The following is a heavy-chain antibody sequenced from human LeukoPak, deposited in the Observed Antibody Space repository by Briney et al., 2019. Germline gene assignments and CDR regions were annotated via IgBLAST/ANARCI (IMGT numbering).Heavy chain of an antibody. J-gene: IGHJ5*02. CDR1: GFTFSSYW. V-gene: IGHV3-74*01. CDR2: INSDGSST. Sequence: GGSLRLSCAASGFTFSSYWMHWVRQAPGKGLAWVSRINSDGSSTSYADSVKGRFTISRDNAKNTLYLQMNSLRAEDTAVYYCARRDSSGYYNSNWFDPWGQGTLVTVSS. D-gene: IGHD3-22*01. CDR3: ARRDSSGYYNSNWFDP.